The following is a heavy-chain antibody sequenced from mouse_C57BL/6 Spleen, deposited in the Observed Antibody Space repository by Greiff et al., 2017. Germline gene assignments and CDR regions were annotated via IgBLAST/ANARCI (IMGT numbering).Heavy chain of an antibody. CDR3: ARGGVGQYYAMDY. J-gene: IGHJ4*01. D-gene: IGHD1-1*02. CDR1: GYTFTRYW. V-gene: IGHV1-50*01. Sequence: VQLQQPGAELVKPGASVKLSCKASGYTFTRYWMQWVKQRPGQGLEWIGEIDPSDSYTNYCQKFKGKATLTVDTSSSTAYMQLSSLTSEDSAVYYCARGGVGQYYAMDYWGQGTSVTVSS. CDR2: IDPSDSYT.